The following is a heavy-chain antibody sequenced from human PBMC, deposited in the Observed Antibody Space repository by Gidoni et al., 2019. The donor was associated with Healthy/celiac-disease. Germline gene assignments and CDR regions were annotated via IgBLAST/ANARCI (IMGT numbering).Heavy chain of an antibody. V-gene: IGHV3-33*03. J-gene: IGHJ4*02. CDR2: MWDEGSKK. D-gene: IGHD3-10*01. Sequence: QVQLVESGGGVVQPGRSLRLSCAASGFTFSSYGMHWGRQAPGKGLEWGAVMWDEGSKKIYADSVNVRFTISRDKSKDQLYLQMNSLRAEDTAVFYQAEEGVLLWFRGFLGTFFDYWGQGTLVTVSS. CDR1: GFTFSSYG. CDR3: AEEGVLLWFRGFLGTFFDY.